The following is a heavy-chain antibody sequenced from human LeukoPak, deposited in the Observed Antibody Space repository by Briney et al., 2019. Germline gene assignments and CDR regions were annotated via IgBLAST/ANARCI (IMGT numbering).Heavy chain of an antibody. D-gene: IGHD5-12*01. J-gene: IGHJ6*03. CDR2: IYTSGST. V-gene: IGHV4-4*07. Sequence: PSETLSLTCTVSGGSISSYYWSWIRQPAGKGLEWIGRIYTSGSTNYNPSLKSRVTMSVDTSKNQFSLKLSSVTAADTAVYYCARGPLAIRLPAPYYYYYMDVWGKGTTVTVSS. CDR1: GGSISSYY. CDR3: ARGPLAIRLPAPYYYYYMDV.